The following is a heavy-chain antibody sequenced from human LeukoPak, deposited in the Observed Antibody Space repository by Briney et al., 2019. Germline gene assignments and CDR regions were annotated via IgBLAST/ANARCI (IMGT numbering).Heavy chain of an antibody. J-gene: IGHJ6*03. CDR2: ISAYNGST. V-gene: IGHV1-18*01. CDR3: AVVGYCSSTSCYPYYYYYMDV. D-gene: IGHD2-2*01. CDR1: GYTFTSYG. Sequence: ASVKVSCKASGYTFTSYGISWVGQAPGQGLEWMGWISAYNGSTNYAQKLQGRVTMTTDTSTSTAYMELRSLRSDDTAVYYCAVVGYCSSTSCYPYYYYYMDVWGKGTTVTVSS.